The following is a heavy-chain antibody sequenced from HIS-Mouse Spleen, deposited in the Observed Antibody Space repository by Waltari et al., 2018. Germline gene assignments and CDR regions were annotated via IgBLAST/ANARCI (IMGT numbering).Heavy chain of an antibody. V-gene: IGHV3-23*01. J-gene: IGHJ4*02. D-gene: IGHD1-26*01. Sequence: EVQLLESGGGLVQPGGSLRLSCAASGFTFSSYAMSWVRQAPGRGLGCVSASSGSGGRTYYADSVKGRFTISRDNSKNTLYLQMNSLRAEDTAVYYCAKEGGSFPFDYWGQGTLVTVSS. CDR1: GFTFSSYA. CDR3: AKEGGSFPFDY. CDR2: SSGSGGRT.